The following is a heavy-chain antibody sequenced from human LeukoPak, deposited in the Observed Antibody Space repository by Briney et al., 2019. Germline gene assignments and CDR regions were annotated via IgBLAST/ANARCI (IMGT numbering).Heavy chain of an antibody. CDR2: IYHSGST. Sequence: SQTLSLTCTVSGGSISSGGYYWSWIRQHPGKGLEWIGYIYHSGSTYYNPSLKSRVTISVDTSKNQFSLKLSSVTAADTAVYYCARDGYRDAFDIWGQGTMVTVSS. CDR1: GGSISSGGYY. V-gene: IGHV4-31*03. D-gene: IGHD3-16*02. J-gene: IGHJ3*02. CDR3: ARDGYRDAFDI.